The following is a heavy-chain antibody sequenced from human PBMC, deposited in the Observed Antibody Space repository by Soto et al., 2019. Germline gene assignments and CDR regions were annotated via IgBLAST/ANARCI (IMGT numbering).Heavy chain of an antibody. CDR3: ARGGKYYQQETYFFYY. D-gene: IGHD3-16*01. V-gene: IGHV4-39*01. J-gene: IGHJ4*01. CDR1: GGSIRSSGYY. CDR2: IYYNGDT. Sequence: PSETLSLTCTVSGGSIRSSGYYWAWLRQPPGRGLEWIGSIYYNGDTYFYPSLKSRVTISVDTSKNQFSLKLTSVTAADTALYFCARGGKYYQQETYFFYYWGQGSLVTVSS.